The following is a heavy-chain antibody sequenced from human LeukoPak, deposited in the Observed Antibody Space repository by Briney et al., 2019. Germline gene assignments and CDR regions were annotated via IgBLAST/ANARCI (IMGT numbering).Heavy chain of an antibody. CDR1: GYTFTGDY. V-gene: IGHV1-2*02. D-gene: IGHD2-2*01. J-gene: IGHJ4*02. CDR2: INPNNGGT. CDR3: ARGRGTTSSNSDY. Sequence: ASVKVSCKASGYTFTGDYMHWVRQAPGLGLEWMGWINPNNGGTNYAQKFQGRVTMTRDTSISTAYMELSRLTSDDTAVYYCARGRGTTSSNSDYWGQGTLVTVSS.